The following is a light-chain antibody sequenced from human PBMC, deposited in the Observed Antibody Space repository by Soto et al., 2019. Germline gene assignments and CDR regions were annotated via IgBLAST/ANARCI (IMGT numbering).Light chain of an antibody. Sequence: QSALTQPASVSGSPGQSITISCTGTSSDVGGYNYVSWYQQHPGKAPKLMIYDVSNRPSGVSNRFSGSKAGNTASLTISGPQAEGEADAYCTSYTSSSTLGVFGGGTKLTVL. J-gene: IGLJ2*01. CDR2: DVS. CDR3: TSYTSSSTLGV. CDR1: SSDVGGYNY. V-gene: IGLV2-14*01.